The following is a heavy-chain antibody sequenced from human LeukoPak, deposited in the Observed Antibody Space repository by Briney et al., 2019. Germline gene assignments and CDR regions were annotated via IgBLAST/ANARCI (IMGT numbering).Heavy chain of an antibody. D-gene: IGHD3-10*01. CDR1: GFTFSSYS. CDR3: TTDLGLTMIRGVIVS. Sequence: GGSLRLSCAASGFTFSSYSMNWVRQAPGKGLEWVGRIKSKGDGETTDYAAPVKGRFTMSRDDSKATVYLQMNYLEAEDTAVYYCTTDLGLTMIRGVIVSWGQGALVTVSS. J-gene: IGHJ5*01. CDR2: IKSKGDGETT. V-gene: IGHV3-15*01.